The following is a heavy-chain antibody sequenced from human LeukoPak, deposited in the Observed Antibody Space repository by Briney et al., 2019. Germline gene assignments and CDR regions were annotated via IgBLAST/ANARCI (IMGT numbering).Heavy chain of an antibody. Sequence: GESLQISCKGSGYRFTSYWIGWVRQMPEKGLEWMGIIYPDDSDTRYSPSFQGQVTISADKSISTAYLQWSSLKASDTAMYFCAIGGDSSTSCYRCFDYWGQGTLVTVSS. D-gene: IGHD2-2*02. J-gene: IGHJ4*02. CDR2: IYPDDSDT. CDR3: AIGGDSSTSCYRCFDY. V-gene: IGHV5-51*01. CDR1: GYRFTSYW.